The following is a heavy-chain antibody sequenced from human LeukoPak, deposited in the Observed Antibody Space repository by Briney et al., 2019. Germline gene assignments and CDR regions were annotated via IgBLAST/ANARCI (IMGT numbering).Heavy chain of an antibody. CDR3: AKEVYYYGSGRYNY. Sequence: GTLRLSCAASGFTFSSYGMSWVRQAPGKGLEWVSAISGSGGSTYYADSVKGRFTISRDNSKNTLYLQMNSLRAEDTAVYYCAKEVYYYGSGRYNYWGQGTLVTVSS. CDR2: ISGSGGST. J-gene: IGHJ4*02. CDR1: GFTFSSYG. D-gene: IGHD3-10*01. V-gene: IGHV3-23*01.